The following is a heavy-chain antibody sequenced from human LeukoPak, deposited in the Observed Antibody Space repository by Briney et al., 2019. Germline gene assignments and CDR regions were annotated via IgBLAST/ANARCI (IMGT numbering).Heavy chain of an antibody. Sequence: SGGSLRLSCTGSGFPFSSYGMHWVRQTPGRGLEWVAFIRYDGKTEYYADSVKGRFTIAREDSHSTVHLHMKDLRPDDAAVYFCAKDLNTVVVQYFDSWGQGTLVSVSS. CDR1: GFPFSSYG. V-gene: IGHV3-30*02. CDR2: IRYDGKTE. J-gene: IGHJ4*02. CDR3: AKDLNTVVVQYFDS. D-gene: IGHD2-15*01.